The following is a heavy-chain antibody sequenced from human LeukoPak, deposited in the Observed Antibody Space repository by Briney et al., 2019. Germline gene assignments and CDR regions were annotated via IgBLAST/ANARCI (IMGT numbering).Heavy chain of an antibody. V-gene: IGHV3-30*03. CDR2: ISYDGSNK. J-gene: IGHJ4*02. D-gene: IGHD5-18*01. CDR1: GFTFSSYG. Sequence: GGSLRLSCAASGFTFSSYGMHWVRQAPGKGLEWVAVISYDGSNKYYADSVKGRFTISRDNAKNSLYLQMNSLRAEDTAVYYCARGYSYGDYWGQGTLVTVSS. CDR3: ARGYSYGDY.